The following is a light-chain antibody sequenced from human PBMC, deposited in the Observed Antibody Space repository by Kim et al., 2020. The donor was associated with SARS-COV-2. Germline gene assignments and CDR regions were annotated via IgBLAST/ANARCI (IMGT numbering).Light chain of an antibody. CDR1: QSVSSTN. CDR2: DAS. J-gene: IGKJ4*01. Sequence: EIVLTQSPGTLSLSPGERATLSCRASQSVSSTNLAWYQQKPGQAPRLLIYDASNRATGIPARFSGSGSGTDFTLTISSLESEDFAVYYCQQRSNWPLTFGGGTKVDIK. V-gene: IGKV3-11*01. CDR3: QQRSNWPLT.